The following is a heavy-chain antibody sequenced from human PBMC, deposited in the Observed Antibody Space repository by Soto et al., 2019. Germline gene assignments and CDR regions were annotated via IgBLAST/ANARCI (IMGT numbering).Heavy chain of an antibody. CDR3: ARVSGISGDYVDDAFDI. D-gene: IGHD4-17*01. Sequence: ASVKVSCKASGYTFTSYGISWVRQAPGQGLEWMGWISAYNGNTNYAQKLQGRVTMTTDTSTSTAYMELRSLRSDGTAVYYCARVSGISGDYVDDAFDIWGQGTMVTVSS. V-gene: IGHV1-18*04. J-gene: IGHJ3*02. CDR1: GYTFTSYG. CDR2: ISAYNGNT.